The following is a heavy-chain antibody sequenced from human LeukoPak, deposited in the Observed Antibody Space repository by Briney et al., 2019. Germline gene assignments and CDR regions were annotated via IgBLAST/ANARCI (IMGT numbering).Heavy chain of an antibody. Sequence: GGSLRLSCVASGFTVSSNYMSWVRQAPGKGLEWVSIIYSAGSRYYADSVRGRFTISRDNSQNTVFLQMNSLRAEDTAVYYCASGGLAARKFYSDPFHFWGQGTLVTVSS. V-gene: IGHV3-53*01. J-gene: IGHJ4*02. D-gene: IGHD2-15*01. CDR2: IYSAGSR. CDR1: GFTVSSNY. CDR3: ASGGLAARKFYSDPFHF.